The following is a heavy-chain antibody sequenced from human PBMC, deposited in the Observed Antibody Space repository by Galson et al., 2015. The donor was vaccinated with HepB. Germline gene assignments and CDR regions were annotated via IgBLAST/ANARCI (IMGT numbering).Heavy chain of an antibody. Sequence: SLRLSCAVSGFISSNYNMNWVRQAPGKGLEWVSYISASSSTIFYGDSVKGRFTVSRDNAKNSLFLQMDSLRDEDTAVYYCARDLSGGDRFDYWGQGTPVTVSS. CDR3: ARDLSGGDRFDY. CDR2: ISASSSTI. CDR1: GFISSNYN. D-gene: IGHD3-10*01. V-gene: IGHV3-48*02. J-gene: IGHJ4*02.